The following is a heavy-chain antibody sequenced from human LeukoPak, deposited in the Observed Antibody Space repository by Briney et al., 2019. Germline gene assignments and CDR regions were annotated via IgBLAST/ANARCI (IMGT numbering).Heavy chain of an antibody. CDR1: GYNFNAYY. CDR2: INPNSGGT. Sequence: ASAKVSCKASGYNFNAYYMHWVRQAPGQGLEWVGWINPNSGGTNYAQKFQGRVTLPRDTSINPVYMEVNSLTSDDTVVYYCARGEWLVLGDHWGQGTPVTVSS. V-gene: IGHV1-2*02. J-gene: IGHJ4*02. D-gene: IGHD3-3*01. CDR3: ARGEWLVLGDH.